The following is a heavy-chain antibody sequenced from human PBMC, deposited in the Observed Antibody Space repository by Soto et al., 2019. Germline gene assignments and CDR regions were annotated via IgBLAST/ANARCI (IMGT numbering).Heavy chain of an antibody. J-gene: IGHJ4*02. CDR2: IKGDGSEK. Sequence: EVQLVESGGGLVQAGGSLRLSCAASGFTFSEYWVNWVRQTPGKGLEWVANIKGDGSEKYYVDSLKGRFTISRDNAKNSLYLQINSLRAEDTAVYYCARGTVAPGLDYWGQGPLVTVSS. CDR1: GFTFSEYW. CDR3: ARGTVAPGLDY. V-gene: IGHV3-7*01. D-gene: IGHD4-17*01.